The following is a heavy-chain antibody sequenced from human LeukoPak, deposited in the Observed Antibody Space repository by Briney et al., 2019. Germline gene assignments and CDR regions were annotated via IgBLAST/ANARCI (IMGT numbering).Heavy chain of an antibody. V-gene: IGHV4-59*01. CDR3: ARGGTVTNFGY. Sequence: PSETLSLTFTVSGVSISSYYWSWIRQPPGKGPEWIGYVYSSGDTNYNPSLKSRVTISLDTSKNQFSLNLNSVTAADTAVYYCARGGTVTNFGYWGQGTLVTVSS. CDR2: VYSSGDT. D-gene: IGHD4-17*01. J-gene: IGHJ4*02. CDR1: GVSISSYY.